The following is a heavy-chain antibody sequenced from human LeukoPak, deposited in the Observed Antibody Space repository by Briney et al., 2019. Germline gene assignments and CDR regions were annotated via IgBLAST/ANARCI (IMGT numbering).Heavy chain of an antibody. J-gene: IGHJ4*02. V-gene: IGHV3-23*01. Sequence: GGSLRLSCAASGFTFSAYAMSWVRQAPGKRLDWVSTISDGGSDTHYADSVKGRFTTSRDDSKNTLYLQMNSLRAEDTAVYYCAKALYGDYGRFDYWGQGTLVTVSS. CDR2: ISDGGSDT. D-gene: IGHD4-17*01. CDR1: GFTFSAYA. CDR3: AKALYGDYGRFDY.